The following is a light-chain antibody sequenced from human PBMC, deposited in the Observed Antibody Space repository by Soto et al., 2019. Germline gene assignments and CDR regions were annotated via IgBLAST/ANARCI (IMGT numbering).Light chain of an antibody. J-gene: IGKJ2*01. Sequence: DIQVTQSPSTLSASVGDRVTITCRAGQSISGWLAWYQQKPGKAPKLLIYKASSLQSGVPSRFSGSGSGTEFTLTISSLQPDDFATYYCQQYNTYPYTFGQGTKLEIK. V-gene: IGKV1-5*03. CDR3: QQYNTYPYT. CDR2: KAS. CDR1: QSISGW.